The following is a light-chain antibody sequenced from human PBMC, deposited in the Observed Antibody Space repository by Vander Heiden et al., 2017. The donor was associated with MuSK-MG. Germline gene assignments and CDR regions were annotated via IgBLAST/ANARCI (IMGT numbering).Light chain of an antibody. CDR1: QSISSY. CDR3: QQCESTPQT. CDR2: AAS. Sequence: DIQMTQSPSSLSASVGDRVTITCRASQSISSYLNWYQQKPGKAPKLLIYAASSLQSGVPSRFSGSGSGTDLTLTISRLQPEDIATYYCQQCESTPQTFGQGTKLEIK. V-gene: IGKV1-39*01. J-gene: IGKJ2*01.